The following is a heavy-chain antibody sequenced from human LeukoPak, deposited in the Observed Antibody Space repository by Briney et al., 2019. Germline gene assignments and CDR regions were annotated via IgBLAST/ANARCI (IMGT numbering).Heavy chain of an antibody. Sequence: GGSLRLSCAASGFTFSSYGMHWVRQAPGKGLEWVAVIWYDGSNKYYADSVKGRFIISRDNSKNTLYLQMNSLRAEDTAVYYCAKDGKIVATSNHWFDPWGQGTLVTVSS. D-gene: IGHD5-12*01. CDR3: AKDGKIVATSNHWFDP. CDR1: GFTFSSYG. J-gene: IGHJ5*02. V-gene: IGHV3-33*06. CDR2: IWYDGSNK.